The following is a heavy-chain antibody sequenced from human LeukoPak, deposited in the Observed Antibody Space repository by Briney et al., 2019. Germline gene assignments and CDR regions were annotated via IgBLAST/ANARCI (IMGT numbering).Heavy chain of an antibody. CDR2: ISGSGDNT. Sequence: GGSLRFSCAASGFTFSSYAMSWVRQAPGKGLEWVSGISGSGDNTYYADSVKGRFTISRDNSKFTLYLQMNSLRAEDTALYYCAKERSTDRAWFGELLEWGQGNMVTVSS. CDR1: GFTFSSYA. D-gene: IGHD3-10*01. J-gene: IGHJ4*02. CDR3: AKERSTDRAWFGELLE. V-gene: IGHV3-23*01.